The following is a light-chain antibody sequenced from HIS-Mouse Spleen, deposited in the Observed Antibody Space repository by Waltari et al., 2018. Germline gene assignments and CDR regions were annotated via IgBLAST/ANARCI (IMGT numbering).Light chain of an antibody. Sequence: SYELTQPPSVSVSPGQTARITCSGDALPKKYAYWYQQKSGQAPVLVIYEDSKRPSGIPGRFAGSSSGTRATLTISGAQVEDEADYYCYSTDSSGNWVFGGGTKLTVL. CDR1: ALPKKY. J-gene: IGLJ3*02. CDR3: YSTDSSGNWV. CDR2: EDS. V-gene: IGLV3-10*01.